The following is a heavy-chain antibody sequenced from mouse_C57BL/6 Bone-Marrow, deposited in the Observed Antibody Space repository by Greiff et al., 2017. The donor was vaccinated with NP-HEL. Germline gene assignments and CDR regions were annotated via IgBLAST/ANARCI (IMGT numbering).Heavy chain of an antibody. CDR2: INPSTGGT. Sequence: VQLQQSGPELVKPGASVKISCKASGYSFTGYYMNWVKQSPEKSLEWIGEINPSTGGTTYNEKFKAKATLTVEKSSSTAYMQLKRLTSEDSAVYYCARRAQADYYFAMDDWGKGTSVTVSS. CDR3: ARRAQADYYFAMDD. D-gene: IGHD3-2*02. J-gene: IGHJ4*01. V-gene: IGHV1-42*01. CDR1: GYSFTGYY.